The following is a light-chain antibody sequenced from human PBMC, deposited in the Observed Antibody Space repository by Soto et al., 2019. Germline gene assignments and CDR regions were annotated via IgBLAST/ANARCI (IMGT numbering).Light chain of an antibody. V-gene: IGKV3-20*01. Sequence: DIVLTQSPGTLSLCPGERAALSCRTSQSVNNSYLTWYQQKPGQAPSLLIYGASRRATGIPDRFSGSGSGTDFTLTISRLEPEDSAVYYCQHYGGSPRLTFGGGTKVEIK. CDR1: QSVNNSY. CDR2: GAS. J-gene: IGKJ4*01. CDR3: QHYGGSPRLT.